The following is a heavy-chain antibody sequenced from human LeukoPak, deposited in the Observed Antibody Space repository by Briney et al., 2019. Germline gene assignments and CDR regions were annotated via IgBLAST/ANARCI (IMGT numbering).Heavy chain of an antibody. Sequence: ASVKVSCKASGYTFTSYGISWVRQAPGQGLERMGWISAYNGNTNYAQKLQGRVTMTTDTSTSTAYMELRSLRSDDTAVYYCARDSYPGYYYGMDVWGQGTTVTVSS. CDR2: ISAYNGNT. V-gene: IGHV1-18*01. J-gene: IGHJ6*02. CDR3: ARDSYPGYYYGMDV. CDR1: GYTFTSYG.